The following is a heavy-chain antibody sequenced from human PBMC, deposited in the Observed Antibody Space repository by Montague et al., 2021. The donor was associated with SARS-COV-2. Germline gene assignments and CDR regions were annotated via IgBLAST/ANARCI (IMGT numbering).Heavy chain of an antibody. Sequence: SETLSLTCTVSGGSISSYYWSWIRQPPGTGLELIWNIYYGGSTXXXPSXXXPVPISVDTSKNQFSLKLSSVTAADTAVYYCARGDVEMSTIKSGGPFYHFDYWGQGTLVTVSS. CDR2: IYYGGST. V-gene: IGHV4-59*13. D-gene: IGHD5-24*01. CDR3: ARGDVEMSTIKSGGPFYHFDY. J-gene: IGHJ4*02. CDR1: GGSISSYY.